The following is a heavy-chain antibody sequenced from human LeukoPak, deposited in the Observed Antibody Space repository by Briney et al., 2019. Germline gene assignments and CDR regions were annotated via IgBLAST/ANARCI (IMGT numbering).Heavy chain of an antibody. CDR2: ISGYQGST. D-gene: IGHD6-6*01. V-gene: IGHV1-18*01. CDR3: ASTGSSSSPYYYYYMDV. J-gene: IGHJ6*03. CDR1: GYTFTNYG. Sequence: ASVKVSCKASGYTFTNYGITWVRQAPGQGLEWMGWISGYQGSTKYAQNFQGRVTITTDESTSTAYMELSSLRSEDTAVYYCASTGSSSSPYYYYYMDVWGKGTTVTVSS.